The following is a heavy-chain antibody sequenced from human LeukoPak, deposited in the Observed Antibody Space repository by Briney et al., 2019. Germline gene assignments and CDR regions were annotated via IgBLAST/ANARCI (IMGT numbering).Heavy chain of an antibody. V-gene: IGHV4-30-4*08. CDR1: GGSISSGDYY. J-gene: IGHJ3*02. Sequence: SETLSLTCTVSGGSISSGDYYWSWIRQPPGKGLEWIGYIYYSGSTYYNPSLKSRVTISVDTSKNQFSLKLSSVTAADTAVYYCARDYRGVPGAFDIWGQGTMVTVSS. CDR3: ARDYRGVPGAFDI. D-gene: IGHD3-10*01. CDR2: IYYSGST.